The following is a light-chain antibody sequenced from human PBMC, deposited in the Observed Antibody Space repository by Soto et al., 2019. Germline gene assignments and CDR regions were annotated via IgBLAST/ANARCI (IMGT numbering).Light chain of an antibody. Sequence: DIQMTQSPSTLSTSVGARVTITCRASQSVSYWLAWYQKKPGKAPNLLIFDASTLESGVPSRFSGSGSGTTFTLTISSLQSDDFATYYCLQYNGYYRTFGQGTKVDIK. V-gene: IGKV1-5*01. CDR1: QSVSYW. CDR3: LQYNGYYRT. CDR2: DAS. J-gene: IGKJ1*01.